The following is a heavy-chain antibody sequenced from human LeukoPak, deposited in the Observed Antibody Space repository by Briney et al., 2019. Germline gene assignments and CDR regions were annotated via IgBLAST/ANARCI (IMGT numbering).Heavy chain of an antibody. V-gene: IGHV3-21*01. Sequence: GGSLRLSCAASGFTFSSYSMNWVRQAPGKGLEWVSSISSSSTHLYHADSVKGRFANSRDNAKNSLYLQMNSLRAEDTAVYYCARDLIVEGTAILGYWGQGTLVTVSS. J-gene: IGHJ4*02. CDR1: GFTFSSYS. D-gene: IGHD1-26*01. CDR2: ISSSSTHL. CDR3: ARDLIVEGTAILGY.